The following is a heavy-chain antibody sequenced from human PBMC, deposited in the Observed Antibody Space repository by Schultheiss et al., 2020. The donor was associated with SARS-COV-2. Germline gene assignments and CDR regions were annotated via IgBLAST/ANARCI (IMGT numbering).Heavy chain of an antibody. CDR2: INSDGSSS. CDR1: GFTFSTYW. J-gene: IGHJ6*03. D-gene: IGHD6-6*01. Sequence: GESLKISCAASGFTFSTYWMHWVRQGPGKGLVWVAHINSDGSSSTYADSVKGRFTISRDDAKNTLYLQMNSLRAEDTAVYYCARDRGAARYHYYYYMDVWGKGTTVTVSS. V-gene: IGHV3-74*01. CDR3: ARDRGAARYHYYYYMDV.